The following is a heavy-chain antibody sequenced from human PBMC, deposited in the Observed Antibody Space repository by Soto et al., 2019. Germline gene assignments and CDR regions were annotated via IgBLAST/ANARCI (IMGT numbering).Heavy chain of an antibody. D-gene: IGHD1-26*01. CDR1: GYTFSNYW. V-gene: IGHV5-51*01. J-gene: IGHJ3*02. Sequence: GESLKISCKGSGYTFSNYWIDWVRQMPGKGLEWMGIIYPGDSDTRYSPSFQGQVTISVDKSITTAYLQWSSLKASDTAMYYCARRRDGGSYNSFDIWGQGTMVNVSS. CDR2: IYPGDSDT. CDR3: ARRRDGGSYNSFDI.